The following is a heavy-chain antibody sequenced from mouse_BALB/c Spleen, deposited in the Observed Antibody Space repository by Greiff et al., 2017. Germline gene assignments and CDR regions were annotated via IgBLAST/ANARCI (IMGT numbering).Heavy chain of an antibody. CDR3: TRYGNSWYFDV. V-gene: IGHV1-15*01. CDR2: IDPETGGT. CDR1: GYTFTDYE. D-gene: IGHD1-1*01. J-gene: IGHJ1*01. Sequence: VQGVESGAELVRPGASVTLSCKASGYTFTDYEMHWVKQTPVHGLEWIGAIDPETGGTAYNQKFKGKATLTADKSSSTAYMELRSLTSEDSAVYYCTRYGNSWYFDVWGAGTTVTVSS.